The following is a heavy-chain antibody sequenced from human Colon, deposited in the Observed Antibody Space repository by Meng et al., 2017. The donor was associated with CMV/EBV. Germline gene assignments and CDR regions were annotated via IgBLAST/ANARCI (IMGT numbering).Heavy chain of an antibody. CDR1: GFTFSSYA. CDR3: ARPARGSTNYY. CDR2: ISYDGSNK. Sequence: GESLKISCAASGFTFSSYAMHWVRQAPGKGLEWVAVISYDGSNKYYADSVKGRFTISRDNSKNTLYLQMNSLRAEDTAVYYCARPARGSTNYYWGQGTLVTVSS. D-gene: IGHD6-13*01. J-gene: IGHJ4*02. V-gene: IGHV3-30*04.